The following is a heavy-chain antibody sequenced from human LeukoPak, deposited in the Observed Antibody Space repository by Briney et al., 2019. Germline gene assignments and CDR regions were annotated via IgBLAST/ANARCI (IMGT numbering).Heavy chain of an antibody. J-gene: IGHJ4*02. D-gene: IGHD3-3*01. CDR2: IYHSGST. V-gene: IGHV4-38-2*01. Sequence: PSETLSLTCAVSGYSISSGYYWGWIRQPPGKGLEWIGSIYHSGSTYYNPSLKSRVTISVDTSKNQFSLQLSSVTAADTAVYYCATQARNYDFWSGYFNRIGYYFDYWGQGTLVTVSS. CDR1: GYSISSGYY. CDR3: ATQARNYDFWSGYFNRIGYYFDY.